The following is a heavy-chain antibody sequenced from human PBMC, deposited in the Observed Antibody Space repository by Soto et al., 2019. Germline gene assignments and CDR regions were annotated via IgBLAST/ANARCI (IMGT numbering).Heavy chain of an antibody. D-gene: IGHD1-26*01. J-gene: IGHJ4*02. CDR1: GLTFSNSA. CDR2: IVVGSGNT. Sequence: QMQLVQSGPEVKKPGTSVKVSCKASGLTFSNSAMQWVRQARGQRLEWIGWIVVGSGNTNYAQKFQERVIITRDMSTRTASMELSSLRFEDTAVYYCVAFPYYGEDSWGQRTLVTVSS. CDR3: VAFPYYGEDS. V-gene: IGHV1-58*02.